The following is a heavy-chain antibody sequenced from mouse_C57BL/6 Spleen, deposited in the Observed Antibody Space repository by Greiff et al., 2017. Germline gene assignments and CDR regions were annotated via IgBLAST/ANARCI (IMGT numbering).Heavy chain of an antibody. CDR2: LDPSDSYT. V-gene: IGHV1-50*01. D-gene: IGHD1-1*01. CDR1: GYTFTSYW. Sequence: QVQLQQPGAELVKPGASVKLSCKASGYTFTSYWMQWVKQRPGQGLEWIGELDPSDSYTNSNQKFKGKATLTVDTTSSTAYMQLSSLTSEDSAVYYCARFLITTVVATKYFDVWGTGTTVTVSS. J-gene: IGHJ1*03. CDR3: ARFLITTVVATKYFDV.